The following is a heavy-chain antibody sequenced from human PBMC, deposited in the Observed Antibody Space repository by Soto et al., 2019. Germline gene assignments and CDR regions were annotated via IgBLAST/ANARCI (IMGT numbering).Heavy chain of an antibody. Sequence: ASVKVSCKASGYTFTSYYMHWVRQAPGQGLEWMGIINPSGGSTSYAQKIQGRVNMTRDTSTSTVYMKLSSLRSEDTAVYYCARVERVITFGGVIVYDAFDIWGQGTMVTVSS. V-gene: IGHV1-46*01. CDR2: INPSGGST. CDR3: ARVERVITFGGVIVYDAFDI. CDR1: GYTFTSYY. J-gene: IGHJ3*02. D-gene: IGHD3-16*02.